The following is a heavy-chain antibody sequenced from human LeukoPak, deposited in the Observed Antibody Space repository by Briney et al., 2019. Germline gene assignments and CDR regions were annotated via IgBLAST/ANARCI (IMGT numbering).Heavy chain of an antibody. CDR1: GGSISSSSSY. J-gene: IGHJ4*01. V-gene: IGHV4-39*01. CDR3: AKHSGYSSSWLGY. D-gene: IGHD6-13*01. Sequence: PSETLSLTCTVSGGSISSSSSYWAWIRQPPGKGLEWIGSIYDSGSTYFNPSLKSRVTISVASSRNQFSLNLSSVTAADTAVYFCAKHSGYSSSWLGYWGHGTLVTVSS. CDR2: IYDSGST.